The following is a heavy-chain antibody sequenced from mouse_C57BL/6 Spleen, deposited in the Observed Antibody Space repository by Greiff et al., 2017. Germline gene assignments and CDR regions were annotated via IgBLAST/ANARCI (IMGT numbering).Heavy chain of an antibody. Sequence: VQGVESGAELARPGASVKLSCKASGYTFSSYGISWVKQRTGQGLEWIGEIYPRSGNTYYNEKFKGKATLTADKSSSTAYMELRSLTSEDSAVYFCARFTTVVDWYFDVWGTGTTVTVSS. V-gene: IGHV1-81*01. D-gene: IGHD1-1*01. CDR3: ARFTTVVDWYFDV. CDR1: GYTFSSYG. CDR2: IYPRSGNT. J-gene: IGHJ1*03.